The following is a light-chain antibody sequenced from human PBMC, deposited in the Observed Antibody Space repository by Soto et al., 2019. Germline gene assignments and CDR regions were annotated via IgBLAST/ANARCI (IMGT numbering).Light chain of an antibody. J-gene: IGKJ3*01. Sequence: EIVLTQSPATLSLSPGERATLSCRASQSVSSYLAWYQQKPGQAPRLLIYDASNMATGIPARFSGSGSGTDFTLTISSLEPEDFAVYYCQQRSNWPFTFGPGPKVDIK. V-gene: IGKV3-11*01. CDR3: QQRSNWPFT. CDR2: DAS. CDR1: QSVSSY.